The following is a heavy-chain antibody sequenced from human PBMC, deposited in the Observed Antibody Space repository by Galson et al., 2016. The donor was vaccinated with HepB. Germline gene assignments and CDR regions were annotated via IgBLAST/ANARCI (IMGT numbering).Heavy chain of an antibody. CDR2: IYPGDSDT. V-gene: IGHV5-51*01. Sequence: QSGAEVKKPGESLKISCKGSGYSFTNYWIGWVRQMPGKGLEWMGIIYPGDSDTRYSPSFQGQVTISADKSISIAYLQWSSLKASDTALYYCARRRGNYYGSASSGVDDWGQGTRVTVS. J-gene: IGHJ4*02. CDR1: GYSFTNYW. D-gene: IGHD3-10*01. CDR3: ARRRGNYYGSASSGVDD.